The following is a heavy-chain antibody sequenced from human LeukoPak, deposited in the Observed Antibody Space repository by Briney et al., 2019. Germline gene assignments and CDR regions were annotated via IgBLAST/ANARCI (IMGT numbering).Heavy chain of an antibody. CDR3: ARLPYGDYFDY. D-gene: IGHD4-17*01. V-gene: IGHV4-59*08. CDR2: IYYSGST. CDR1: GRSMSSYC. J-gene: IGHJ4*02. Sequence: SETLSLTCTVSGRSMSSYCWSWIRQPPGEGLGWIGYIYYSGSTNYNTSLKSRVTISVDTSKNQFSLKLSSATAADTAVYYWARLPYGDYFDYWGQGTLVTVSS.